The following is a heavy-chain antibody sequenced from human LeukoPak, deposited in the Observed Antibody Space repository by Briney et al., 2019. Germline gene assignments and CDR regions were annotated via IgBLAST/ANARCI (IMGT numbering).Heavy chain of an antibody. J-gene: IGHJ4*02. CDR3: ARDQYGEDTAMVISY. CDR2: ISYDGSNK. V-gene: IGHV3-30*04. Sequence: PGGSLRLSCAASGFTFSSYAMHWVRQAPGKGLEWVADISYDGSNKYYADSVKGRFTISRDNSKNTLYLQMSSLRAEDTAVYYCARDQYGEDTAMVISYWGQGTLVTASS. D-gene: IGHD5-18*01. CDR1: GFTFSSYA.